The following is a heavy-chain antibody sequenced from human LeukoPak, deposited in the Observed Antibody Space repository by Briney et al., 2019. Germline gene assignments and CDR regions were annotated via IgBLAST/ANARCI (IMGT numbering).Heavy chain of an antibody. J-gene: IGHJ4*01. V-gene: IGHV1-8*01. CDR2: MNPNSGNT. D-gene: IGHD5-24*01. CDR3: ARVFGGRDVYNQVPDY. Sequence: GASVKVSCKASGYTFTSYDINWVRQATGQGLEWMGGMNPNSGNTGYAHKFQGRVTLTRNTSISTAYMELSSLRDEDTAVYYCARVFGGRDVYNQVPDYWGQRALVTVSS. CDR1: GYTFTSYD.